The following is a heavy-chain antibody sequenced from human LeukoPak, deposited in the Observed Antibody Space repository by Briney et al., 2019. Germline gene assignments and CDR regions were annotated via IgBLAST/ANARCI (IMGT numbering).Heavy chain of an antibody. CDR1: GGTFSSCA. J-gene: IGHJ4*02. V-gene: IGHV1-69*13. CDR3: ARGVYGSGSYYFDY. Sequence: ASVKVSCKASGGTFSSCAISWVRQAPGQGLEWMGGIIPIFGTANYAQKFQGRVAITADESTSTAYMELSSLRSEDTAVYYCARGVYGSGSYYFDYWGQGTLVTVSS. CDR2: IIPIFGTA. D-gene: IGHD3-10*01.